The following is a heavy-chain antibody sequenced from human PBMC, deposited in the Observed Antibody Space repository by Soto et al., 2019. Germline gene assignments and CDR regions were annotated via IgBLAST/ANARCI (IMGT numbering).Heavy chain of an antibody. D-gene: IGHD6-19*01. Sequence: PSETLSLTCAVSGDSIISSYYWSWIRQPPGKGLEWIGYIYYSGSTNYNPSLKSRVTISVDTSKNQFSLKLSSVTAADTAVYYCARGSIAVGSRPYYFDYWGQGTLVTVSS. CDR2: IYYSGST. CDR1: GDSIISSYY. CDR3: ARGSIAVGSRPYYFDY. V-gene: IGHV4-59*01. J-gene: IGHJ4*02.